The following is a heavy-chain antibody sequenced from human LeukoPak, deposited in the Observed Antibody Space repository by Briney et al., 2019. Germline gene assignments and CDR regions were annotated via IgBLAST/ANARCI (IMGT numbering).Heavy chain of an antibody. CDR2: ISSSGSTI. J-gene: IGHJ4*02. Sequence: GGSLRLSCAASGFTFSDYYMSWIRQAPGKGLEWVSYISSSGSTICYADSVKGRFTISRDNAKNSLYLQMNSLRAEDTAVYYCARTTSSDSTDYWGQGTLVTVSS. D-gene: IGHD2-2*01. V-gene: IGHV3-11*01. CDR3: ARTTSSDSTDY. CDR1: GFTFSDYY.